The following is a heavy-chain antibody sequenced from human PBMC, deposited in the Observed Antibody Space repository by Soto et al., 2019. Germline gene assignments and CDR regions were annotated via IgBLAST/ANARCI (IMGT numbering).Heavy chain of an antibody. CDR1: GVTFSSYA. V-gene: IGHV1-69*18. CDR2: IIPVFRTS. J-gene: IGHJ4*02. Sequence: QVQLVQSGAELKKPGSSVKVSCSASGVTFSSYAFTWVRQAPGQGLEWMGTIIPVFRTSHYAQGFQGTLTISADESTNIIYMELSSLRSEDTAVYFCAKDGSWDGGGGESWGQGTLVIVSS. D-gene: IGHD3-16*01. CDR3: AKDGSWDGGGGES.